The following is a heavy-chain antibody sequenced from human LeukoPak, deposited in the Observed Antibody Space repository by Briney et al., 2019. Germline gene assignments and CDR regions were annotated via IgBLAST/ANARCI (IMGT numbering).Heavy chain of an antibody. CDR3: ARSGWNMNYYYYMDV. J-gene: IGHJ6*03. Sequence: GGSLRLSCAASGFIFSDYYMSWIRQAPGKGLEWVSYMSSSGNTIHYADSVKGRFTISRDNAKNSLYLQMNSLRAEDTAVYYCARSGWNMNYYYYMDVWGQGTTVTVSS. CDR1: GFIFSDYY. CDR2: MSSSGNTI. D-gene: IGHD1/OR15-1a*01. V-gene: IGHV3-11*01.